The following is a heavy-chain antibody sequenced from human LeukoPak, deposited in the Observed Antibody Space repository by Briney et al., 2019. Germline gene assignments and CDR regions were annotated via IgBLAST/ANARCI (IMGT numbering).Heavy chain of an antibody. CDR1: GFTFSSYA. J-gene: IGHJ4*02. CDR3: VREDTPATANY. D-gene: IGHD2-21*02. Sequence: PGGSLRLSCAASGFTFSSYAMSWVRQAPGKGLQWVSAIGGSAAGTYYADSVKGRFTISRDNSKDTLFLQMHSLRPGDTAVYYCVREDTPATANYWGQGTLVTISS. V-gene: IGHV3-23*01. CDR2: IGGSAAGT.